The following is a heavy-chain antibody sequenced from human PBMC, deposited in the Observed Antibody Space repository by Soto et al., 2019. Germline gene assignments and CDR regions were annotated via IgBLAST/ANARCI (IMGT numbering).Heavy chain of an antibody. J-gene: IGHJ5*02. Sequence: ESGGGVVQPGRSLRLSCAASGFTFSSYAMHWVRQAPGKGLEWVAVISYDGSNKYYADSVKGRFTISRDNSKNTLYLQMNSLRAEDTAVYYCARGRGYSYDDNWFDPWGQGTLVTVSS. CDR3: ARGRGYSYDDNWFDP. V-gene: IGHV3-30-3*01. CDR1: GFTFSSYA. CDR2: ISYDGSNK. D-gene: IGHD5-18*01.